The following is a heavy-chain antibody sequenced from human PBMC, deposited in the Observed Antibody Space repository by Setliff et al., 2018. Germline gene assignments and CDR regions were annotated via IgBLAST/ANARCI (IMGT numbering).Heavy chain of an antibody. J-gene: IGHJ6*03. Sequence: ASVKVSCKASGYTFGFSWVRQAPGQGLEWMGWINTNTGNPSYAQGFTGRFVFSLDTSVSTAYLQISSLKAEDTALYYCARASRFGTIKYRGDYYMDVWGKGTTVTVSS. D-gene: IGHD3-10*01. CDR3: ARASRFGTIKYRGDYYMDV. CDR2: INTNTGNP. V-gene: IGHV7-4-1*02. CDR1: GYTFG.